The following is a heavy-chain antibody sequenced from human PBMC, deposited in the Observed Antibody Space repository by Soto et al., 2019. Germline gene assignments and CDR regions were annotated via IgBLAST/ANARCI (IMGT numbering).Heavy chain of an antibody. J-gene: IGHJ1*01. D-gene: IGHD3-22*01. Sequence: EVQLVESGGGLVQPGRSLRLSCAASGFTFDDYAMHWVRQAPGKGLEWVSGISWNSGSIGYADSVKGRFTISRDNAKNSLYLQMNSLRAEDTAVYYCARDGDYHDSSGYYNEYFLHWGQGTLVTVSS. V-gene: IGHV3-9*01. CDR2: ISWNSGSI. CDR3: ARDGDYHDSSGYYNEYFLH. CDR1: GFTFDDYA.